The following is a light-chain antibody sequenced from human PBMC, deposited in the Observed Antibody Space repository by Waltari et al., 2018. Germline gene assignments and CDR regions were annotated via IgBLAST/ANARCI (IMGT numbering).Light chain of an antibody. Sequence: EIVLTQSPGTLSLSLGARATVAGRASQSVSRALAWYQQKPGQAPRLLIDGASTRATGIPDRFSGSGSGTDFSLTISRLEPDDFAVYYCQHYLRLPVTFGQGTTVEI. J-gene: IGKJ1*01. CDR1: QSVSRA. CDR2: GAS. CDR3: QHYLRLPVT. V-gene: IGKV3-20*01.